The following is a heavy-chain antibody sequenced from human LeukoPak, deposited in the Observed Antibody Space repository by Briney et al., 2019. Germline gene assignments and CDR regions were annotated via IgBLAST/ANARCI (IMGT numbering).Heavy chain of an antibody. CDR1: GFTFGDYA. Sequence: SGGSQTLSCTTSGFTFGDYAMSWVRQAPGKGLEWVGFIRSKAYGGTTEYAASVKGRFTISRDDSRRIVYLQMSSLKTEDTAVYYCTREGRGSDAFDYWGQGTLVTVSS. J-gene: IGHJ4*02. CDR2: IRSKAYGGTT. V-gene: IGHV3-49*04. D-gene: IGHD3-16*01. CDR3: TREGRGSDAFDY.